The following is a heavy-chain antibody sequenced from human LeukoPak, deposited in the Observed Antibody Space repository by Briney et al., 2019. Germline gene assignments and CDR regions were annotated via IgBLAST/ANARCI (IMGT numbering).Heavy chain of an antibody. CDR1: GASISAFH. Sequence: SETLSLTCTVSGASISAFHWTWFRKPAGKGLEWIGLIYSSGSTLFNPSLKSRVAMSVDLTKNQLSLKLTSVTAADTAMYYCARKDGDYWGRGTLVTVSS. CDR3: ARKDGDY. CDR2: IYSSGST. J-gene: IGHJ4*02. V-gene: IGHV4-4*07.